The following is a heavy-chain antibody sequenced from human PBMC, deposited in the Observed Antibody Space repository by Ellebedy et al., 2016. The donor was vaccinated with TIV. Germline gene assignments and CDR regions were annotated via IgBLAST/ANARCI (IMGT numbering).Heavy chain of an antibody. Sequence: ASVKVSCXASGYTFTSYDINWVRQAPGQGLEWMGWMNPNSGNTGYAQKFQGRVTMTRNTSINTAYMELTSLRSEDTAVYYCARERGYCSSVKCSWLGFDPWGQGTPVTVSS. J-gene: IGHJ5*02. D-gene: IGHD2-2*01. CDR1: GYTFTSYD. CDR3: ARERGYCSSVKCSWLGFDP. V-gene: IGHV1-8*01. CDR2: MNPNSGNT.